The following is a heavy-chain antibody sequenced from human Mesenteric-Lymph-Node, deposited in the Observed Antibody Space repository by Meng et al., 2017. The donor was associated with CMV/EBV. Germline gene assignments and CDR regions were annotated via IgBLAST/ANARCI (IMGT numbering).Heavy chain of an antibody. CDR3: VGVERSWFDP. J-gene: IGHJ5*02. D-gene: IGHD1-1*01. Sequence: CTVSGGPVRRRGLHWGRVRQPPGKGLEWIRYFCYREGNNYNPYLKSRVTISIGTSQKQFPLKMTSVTAADTAVYYCVGVERSWFDPWGQGSLVTVSS. CDR1: GGPVRRRGLH. CDR2: FCYREGN. V-gene: IGHV4-61*08.